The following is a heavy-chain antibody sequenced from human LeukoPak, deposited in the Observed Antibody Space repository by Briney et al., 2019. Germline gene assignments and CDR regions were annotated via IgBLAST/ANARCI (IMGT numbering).Heavy chain of an antibody. CDR2: ISSTSSYI. CDR1: GFTFSDYN. Sequence: GGSLRLSCAASGFTFSDYNMRWIRQAPGKGLEWVSSISSTSSYIYYADSVKGRFTISRDNAKNSLYLQMNSLRAEDTAVYYCARDRGGYYFDYWGQGTLVTVSS. J-gene: IGHJ4*02. D-gene: IGHD3-16*01. V-gene: IGHV3-21*01. CDR3: ARDRGGYYFDY.